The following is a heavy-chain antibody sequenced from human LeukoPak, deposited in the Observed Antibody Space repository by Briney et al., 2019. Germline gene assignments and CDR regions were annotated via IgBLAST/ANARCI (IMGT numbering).Heavy chain of an antibody. J-gene: IGHJ4*02. CDR3: ARREVGATLSD. V-gene: IGHV3-21*01. CDR1: GFTFSTYS. Sequence: PGGSLRLSCAASGFTFSTYSMDWVRQAPGKGLEWVSSISSDSSYIYYADSVKGRFTISRDNAKNSLYLQMNSLRAEDTAVYYCARREVGATLSDWGQGTLVTVSS. CDR2: ISSDSSYI. D-gene: IGHD1-26*01.